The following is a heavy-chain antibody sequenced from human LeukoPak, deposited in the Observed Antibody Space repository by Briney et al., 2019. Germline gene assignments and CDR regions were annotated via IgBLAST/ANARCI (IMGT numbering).Heavy chain of an antibody. CDR3: ARDGIVAVPAAMGGFYYYYYMDV. D-gene: IGHD2-2*01. CDR2: IKQDGSEK. V-gene: IGHV3-7*01. CDR1: GFTFSSYW. J-gene: IGHJ6*03. Sequence: GGSLRLSCAASGFTFSSYWMSWVRQAPGKGLEWVANIKQDGSEKYYVDSVKGRFTISRDNAKNSLYLQMNSLRAEDTAVYYCARDGIVAVPAAMGGFYYYYYMDVWGKGTTVTVSS.